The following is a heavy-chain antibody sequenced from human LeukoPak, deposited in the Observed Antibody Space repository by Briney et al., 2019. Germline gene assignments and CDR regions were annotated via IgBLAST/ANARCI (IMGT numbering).Heavy chain of an antibody. J-gene: IGHJ6*02. Sequence: GAPVKVSCKASGYTFTGYYMHWVRQAPGQGLEWMGWINPNSGVTNYAQKFQGWVTMTRDTSISTAYMELSRLRSDDTAVYYCARDYRITMIVVATFTGYYGMDVWGQGTTVTVSS. CDR2: INPNSGVT. V-gene: IGHV1-2*04. D-gene: IGHD3-22*01. CDR1: GYTFTGYY. CDR3: ARDYRITMIVVATFTGYYGMDV.